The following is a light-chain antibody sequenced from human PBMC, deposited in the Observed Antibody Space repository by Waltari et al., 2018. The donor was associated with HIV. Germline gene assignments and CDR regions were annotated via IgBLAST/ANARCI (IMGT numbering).Light chain of an antibody. Sequence: SYLLAQPPSVSVAPGQTAILTCGGSNIGSKSVPWYLQKPGQAPLLIVYDDSDRPSGVPVRFSGSNSGNTATLTISGVEAGDEADYFCQVWDTAATEHVTFGGGTKLSVL. V-gene: IGLV3-21*02. CDR1: NIGSKS. CDR3: QVWDTAATEHVT. CDR2: DDS. J-gene: IGLJ2*01.